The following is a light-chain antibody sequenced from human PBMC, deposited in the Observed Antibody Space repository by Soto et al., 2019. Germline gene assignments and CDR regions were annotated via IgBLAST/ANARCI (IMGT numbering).Light chain of an antibody. CDR1: SSNIGTNL. Sequence: QSVLTQPPSTSRTPGQRVTISCSGSSSNIGTNLVYWYQLVPGTAPKLLIYGNEERPSGVPGRFSGSKSGTSASLAISGLPSEDDADYYCAAWDGSLNGVLFGGGTKLTVL. V-gene: IGLV1-44*01. J-gene: IGLJ2*01. CDR3: AAWDGSLNGVL. CDR2: GNE.